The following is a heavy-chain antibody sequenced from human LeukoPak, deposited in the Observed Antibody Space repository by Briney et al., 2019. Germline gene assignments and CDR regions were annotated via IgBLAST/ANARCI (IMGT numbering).Heavy chain of an antibody. CDR1: GFTFSSYS. D-gene: IGHD5-18*01. J-gene: IGHJ4*02. V-gene: IGHV3-48*01. CDR3: ARGMWIQLWLPNDY. CDR2: ISSSSSTI. Sequence: PGGSLRLSCAASGFTFSSYSMNWVRQAPGKGLEWVSYISSSSSTIYYADSVKGRFTISRDNAKNSLYLQMNSLGAEDTAVYYCARGMWIQLWLPNDYWGQGTLVTVSS.